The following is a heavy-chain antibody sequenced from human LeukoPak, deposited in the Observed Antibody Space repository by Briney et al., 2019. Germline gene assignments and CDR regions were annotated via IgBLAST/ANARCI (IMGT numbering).Heavy chain of an antibody. V-gene: IGHV4-39*01. D-gene: IGHD5-24*01. CDR3: ARRKELDGYNY. J-gene: IGHJ4*02. CDR1: GGSISSSSYY. CDR2: IYYSGST. Sequence: PSETLSLTCTVSGGSISSSSYYWGWIRQPPGKGLEWIGRIYYSGSTYYNPSLKSRVTISVDTSKNQFSLKLSSVTAADTAVYYCARRKELDGYNYWGQGTLVTVSS.